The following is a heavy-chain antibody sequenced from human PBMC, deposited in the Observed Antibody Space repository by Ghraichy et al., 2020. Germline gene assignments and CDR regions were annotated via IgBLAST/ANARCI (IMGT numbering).Heavy chain of an antibody. CDR2: ISSDGSNK. D-gene: IGHD4-17*01. CDR1: EFTFSSYG. V-gene: IGHV3-30*18. Sequence: GGSLRLSCAASEFTFSSYGMHWVRQAPGNGLEWVAVISSDGSNKNYADSVKGRFTISRDNSKNTLYLEMNSLRAEDTAVYYCAKDRWVTTFQYYFDYWGQGTLVTVSS. J-gene: IGHJ4*02. CDR3: AKDRWVTTFQYYFDY.